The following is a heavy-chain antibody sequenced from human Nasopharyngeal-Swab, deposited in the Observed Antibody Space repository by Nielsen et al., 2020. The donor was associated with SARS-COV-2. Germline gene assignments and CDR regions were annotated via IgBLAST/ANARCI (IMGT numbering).Heavy chain of an antibody. V-gene: IGHV3-74*01. CDR2: VNQDASRT. Sequence: GESLKISCVASGFIFSKYWMHWVRQAPGKGLVWVSRVNQDASRTDYADSVRGRFTISRDNAKNTLYLQMNSLRVEGTAVYYCVKHQGSSSDQWGQGTLVTVSS. CDR3: VKHQGSSSDQ. J-gene: IGHJ4*02. CDR1: GFIFSKYW.